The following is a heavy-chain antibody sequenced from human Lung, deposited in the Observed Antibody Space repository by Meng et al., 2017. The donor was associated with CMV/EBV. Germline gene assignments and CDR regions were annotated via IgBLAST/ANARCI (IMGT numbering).Heavy chain of an antibody. CDR1: GDSITNHNW. CDR3: LRRSGGSV. CDR2: IPHRGSS. V-gene: IGHV4-4*02. D-gene: IGHD3-10*01. J-gene: IGHJ1*01. Sequence: VQLRGSGPALWKPSETLSLTSAVSGDSITNHNWWAWVRQPPGKGLEWIGEIPHRGSSAYNPSLKSRVSMSIDKSKNQFSLKLTSVTAADTAVYHCLRRSGGSVWGQGTLVTVSS.